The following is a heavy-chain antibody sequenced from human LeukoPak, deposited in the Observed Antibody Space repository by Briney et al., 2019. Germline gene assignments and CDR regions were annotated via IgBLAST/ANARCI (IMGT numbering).Heavy chain of an antibody. J-gene: IGHJ4*02. CDR1: GFTFGSPW. Sequence: GGSLRLSCAASGFTFGSPWMHWVRQAPGKGLVWVSRINSDGSATAYADSVKGRFTISRDNAENTLYLQMNSLRAEDTAVYYCARGTAGYHSSYFDYWGREPWSPSPQ. D-gene: IGHD3-16*02. CDR2: INSDGSAT. V-gene: IGHV3-74*01. CDR3: ARGTAGYHSSYFDY.